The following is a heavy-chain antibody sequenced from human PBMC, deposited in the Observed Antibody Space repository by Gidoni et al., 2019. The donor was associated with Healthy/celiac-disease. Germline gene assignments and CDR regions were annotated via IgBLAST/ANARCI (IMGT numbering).Heavy chain of an antibody. CDR1: GGSIRRSNC. V-gene: IGHV4-4*02. D-gene: IGHD4-4*01. CDR3: AREDADYSNYGYYYDGMDV. J-gene: IGHJ6*02. Sequence: QVQLQESVPGLVKPSGTLSLTCAVSGGSIRRSNCWTWVRPPPGKGLEWIGEIYHSGSHNYNRSLKSRVTISVDKSKNQCALKLSSVTAADTAVYYCAREDADYSNYGYYYDGMDVWGQGTTVTVSS. CDR2: IYHSGSH.